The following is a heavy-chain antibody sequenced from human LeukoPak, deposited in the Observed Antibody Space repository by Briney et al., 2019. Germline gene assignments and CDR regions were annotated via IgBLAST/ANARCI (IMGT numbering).Heavy chain of an antibody. CDR3: ARGGMVMRWFDP. V-gene: IGHV1-69*13. Sequence: ASVKVSCKASGGTFSSYAISWVRQAPGQGLEWMGGIIPIFGTANYAQKFQGRVTITADESTSTAYMELSSLRSEDTAVYYCARGGMVMRWFDPWGQGTLVTVSS. D-gene: IGHD3-16*01. CDR2: IIPIFGTA. J-gene: IGHJ5*02. CDR1: GGTFSSYA.